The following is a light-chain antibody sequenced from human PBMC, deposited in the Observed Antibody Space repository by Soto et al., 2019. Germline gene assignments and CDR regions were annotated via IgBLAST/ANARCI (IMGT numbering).Light chain of an antibody. J-gene: IGLJ3*02. V-gene: IGLV1-44*01. Sequence: QSVLTQPPSASGTPGQRVTISCSGSSSNIGSNTVNWYQQLPGTAPKLLIYTNNQRPSGVPDRFSVSKSDTSASLAISGLQSEDEADYYCAAWDDSLNGLVFGGGTKLTVL. CDR2: TNN. CDR3: AAWDDSLNGLV. CDR1: SSNIGSNT.